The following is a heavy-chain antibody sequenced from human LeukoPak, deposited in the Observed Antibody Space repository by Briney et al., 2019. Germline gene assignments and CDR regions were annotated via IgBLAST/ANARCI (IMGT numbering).Heavy chain of an antibody. CDR1: GFTFSSXX. CDR3: AKQQVGVSEY. J-gene: IGHJ4*02. Sequence: SGFTFSSXXXXXVRQXPGKXXXWVAVISYDGSNKYYADSVKGRFTISRDNSKNTLYLQMNSLRAEDTAVYYCAKQQVGVSEYWGQGTLVTVSS. CDR2: ISYDGSNK. V-gene: IGHV3-30-3*02. D-gene: IGHD6-13*01.